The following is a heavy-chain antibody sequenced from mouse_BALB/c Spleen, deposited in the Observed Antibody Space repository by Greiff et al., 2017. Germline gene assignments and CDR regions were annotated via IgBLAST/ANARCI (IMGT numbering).Heavy chain of an antibody. Sequence: DVMLVESGGGLVQPGGSRKLSCAASGFTFSSFGMQWVRQAPEKGLEWVAYISSGSSTIYYADKVKGRFTISRENPKNTLFLQMTILRSEDTAMYYSAREGYYREVFDYWGQGTTLTVSS. J-gene: IGHJ2*01. CDR2: ISSGSSTI. D-gene: IGHD2-14*01. CDR3: AREGYYREVFDY. CDR1: GFTFSSFG. V-gene: IGHV5-17*02.